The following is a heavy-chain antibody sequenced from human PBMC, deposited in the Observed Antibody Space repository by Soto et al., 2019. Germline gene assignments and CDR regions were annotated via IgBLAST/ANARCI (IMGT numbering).Heavy chain of an antibody. D-gene: IGHD3-3*01. V-gene: IGHV1-3*01. CDR3: AKGEGLLRFLEWLFFFHH. Sequence: QVQFVQSGAAVRKPGASVTVSCQASGDTFNTHTIHWLRQAAGQRLEWMGWINAGNGDTKYSQKFQGRVTMTRDTSARTTYMALASLTSEDTAVYYCAKGEGLLRFLEWLFFFHHWGQGTLVTVSS. J-gene: IGHJ4*02. CDR2: INAGNGDT. CDR1: GDTFNTHT.